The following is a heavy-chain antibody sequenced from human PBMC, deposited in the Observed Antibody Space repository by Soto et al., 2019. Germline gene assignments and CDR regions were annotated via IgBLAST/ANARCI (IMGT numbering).Heavy chain of an antibody. Sequence: TETLSLTCTVSGASISGFYRSWIRKSAGKGLEWIGRIYATGTTDYNPSLKSRVMMSVDTSKKQFSLKLRSVTAADTAVYYCVRDGTKTLRDWFDPWGQGISVTVSS. V-gene: IGHV4-4*07. CDR1: GASISGFY. CDR2: IYATGTT. D-gene: IGHD1-1*01. J-gene: IGHJ5*02. CDR3: VRDGTKTLRDWFDP.